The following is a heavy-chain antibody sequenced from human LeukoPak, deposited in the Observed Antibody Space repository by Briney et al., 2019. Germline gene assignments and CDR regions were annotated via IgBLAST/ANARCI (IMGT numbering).Heavy chain of an antibody. D-gene: IGHD1-26*01. CDR3: ARTNSGSYSHDAFDI. V-gene: IGHV3-11*04. CDR2: ISGSGHDI. J-gene: IGHJ3*02. Sequence: GGSLRLSCAASGFTFSDSYMTWVRQAPGKGVEWVAYISGSGHDINYSDSVKGRFTISRDNAKNSLYLQMSSLRAEDTAVYYCARTNSGSYSHDAFDIWGQGTMVTVSS. CDR1: GFTFSDSY.